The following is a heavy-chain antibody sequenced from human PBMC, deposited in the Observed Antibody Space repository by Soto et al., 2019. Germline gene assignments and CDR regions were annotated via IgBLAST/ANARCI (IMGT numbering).Heavy chain of an antibody. CDR2: INYSGNT. J-gene: IGHJ4*02. CDR3: ATQGLVAY. CDR1: GGSIRSYY. V-gene: IGHV4-59*03. Sequence: QVQLQESGPGLVKPSEILSLTCTVSGGSIRSYYWSWIRQPPGKGLEWIGYINYSGNTNYNPSLKSRVTISVDTSKNQFPLKLSSVTAADTAVYYCATQGLVAYWGQGTLVTVSS. D-gene: IGHD6-6*01.